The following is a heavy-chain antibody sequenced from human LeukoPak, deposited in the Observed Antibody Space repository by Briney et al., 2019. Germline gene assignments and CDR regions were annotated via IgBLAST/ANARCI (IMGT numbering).Heavy chain of an antibody. D-gene: IGHD7-27*01. Sequence: SQTLSLTCTVSGGSISSGGYYWSWIRQHPGKGLEWIGYIYYSGSTYYNPSLESRLTMSVDTSKNQFSLHLTSVTAADTAVYYCARDWGTYFDYWGQGTLVTVSS. CDR2: IYYSGST. CDR1: GGSISSGGYY. J-gene: IGHJ4*02. CDR3: ARDWGTYFDY. V-gene: IGHV4-31*03.